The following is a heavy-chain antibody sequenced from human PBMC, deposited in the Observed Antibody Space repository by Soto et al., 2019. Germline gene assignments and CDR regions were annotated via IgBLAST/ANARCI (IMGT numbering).Heavy chain of an antibody. J-gene: IGHJ4*02. D-gene: IGHD6-19*01. CDR2: ISGSGGST. V-gene: IGHV3-23*01. CDR1: GFTFRSYA. CDR3: ARVTLRYSSSHNFDS. Sequence: SXRLSCAASGFTFRSYAMSWVRQAPGKVLEWVSAISGSGGSTYYADSVKGRFTISRDNSKNTLYLQMNSLRAEDTAVYYCARVTLRYSSSHNFDSWGQGALVTVYS.